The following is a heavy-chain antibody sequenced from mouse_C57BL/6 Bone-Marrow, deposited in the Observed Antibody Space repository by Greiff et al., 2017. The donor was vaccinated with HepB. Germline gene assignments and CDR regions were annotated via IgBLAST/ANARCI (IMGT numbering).Heavy chain of an antibody. V-gene: IGHV7-3*01. D-gene: IGHD1-1*01. CDR2: IRNKANGYTT. CDR3: ARYDYGTSYAMDY. Sequence: EVKLQESGGGLVQPGGSLSLSCAASGFTFTDYYMSWVRQPPGKALEWLGFIRNKANGYTTEYSASVKGRFTISRDNSQSILYLQMNALGAEDSATYYCARYDYGTSYAMDYWGQGTSVTVSS. J-gene: IGHJ4*01. CDR1: GFTFTDYY.